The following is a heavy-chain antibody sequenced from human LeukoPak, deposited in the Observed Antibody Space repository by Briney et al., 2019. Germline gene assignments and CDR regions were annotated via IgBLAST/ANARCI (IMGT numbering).Heavy chain of an antibody. CDR3: AKDLAIFGVVTFFDY. D-gene: IGHD3-3*01. Sequence: GGSLRLSFAASGFTFSSYGMHWVRQAPGKGLEGVAFIRYDGSNKYYADSVKGRFTISRDNSKNTLYLQMNSLRAEDTAVYYCAKDLAIFGVVTFFDYWGQGTLVTVSS. V-gene: IGHV3-30*02. J-gene: IGHJ4*02. CDR2: IRYDGSNK. CDR1: GFTFSSYG.